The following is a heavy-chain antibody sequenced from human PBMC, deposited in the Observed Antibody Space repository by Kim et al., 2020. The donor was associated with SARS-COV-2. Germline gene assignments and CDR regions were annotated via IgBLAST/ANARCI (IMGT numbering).Heavy chain of an antibody. Sequence: GGSLRLSCAASGFTFSSYSMNWVRQAPGKGLEWVSSISSSSSYIYYADSVKGRFTISRDNAKNSLYLQMNSLRAEDTAVYYCARDAYYYGSGRYWFDPWGQGTLVTVSS. V-gene: IGHV3-21*01. CDR3: ARDAYYYGSGRYWFDP. J-gene: IGHJ5*02. D-gene: IGHD3-10*01. CDR1: GFTFSSYS. CDR2: ISSSSSYI.